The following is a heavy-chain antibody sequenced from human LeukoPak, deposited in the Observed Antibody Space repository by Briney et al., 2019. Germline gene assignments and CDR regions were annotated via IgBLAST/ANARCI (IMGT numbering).Heavy chain of an antibody. V-gene: IGHV1-2*02. D-gene: IGHD6-13*01. Sequence: ASVKVSCKASGYTFTAYYIHWVRQAPGRGLEWMGWINPNSGDTNYAQNFQGRVTMTRDTYISTAYIELSRLRSDDTAVYYCARAKLRAAAGIHLGFDPWGQGTLVTVSS. J-gene: IGHJ5*02. CDR1: GYTFTAYY. CDR3: ARAKLRAAAGIHLGFDP. CDR2: INPNSGDT.